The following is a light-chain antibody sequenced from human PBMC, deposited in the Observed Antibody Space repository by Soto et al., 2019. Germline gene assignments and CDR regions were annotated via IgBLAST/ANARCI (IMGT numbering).Light chain of an antibody. V-gene: IGLV2-14*01. CDR3: SSYTSSIYV. Sequence: QSALTQPASVSGSPGQSITSSCTGTSSDVGGYNYVSWYQQHPGKAPKLMIYDVSNRPSGVSNRFSGSKSGNTASLTISGLQAEDEADYYCSSYTSSIYVFGTGTKLTVL. CDR1: SSDVGGYNY. CDR2: DVS. J-gene: IGLJ1*01.